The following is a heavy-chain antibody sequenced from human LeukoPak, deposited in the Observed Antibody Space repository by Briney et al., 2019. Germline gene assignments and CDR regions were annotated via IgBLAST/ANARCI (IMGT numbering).Heavy chain of an antibody. V-gene: IGHV4-34*01. D-gene: IGHD7-27*01. J-gene: IGHJ4*02. Sequence: LEWIGEINHSGSTNYNPSLKSRVTISVDTSKNQFSLKLNSVTAADTAVYYCARMNWGSFDYWGQGTLVTVSS. CDR3: ARMNWGSFDY. CDR2: INHSGST.